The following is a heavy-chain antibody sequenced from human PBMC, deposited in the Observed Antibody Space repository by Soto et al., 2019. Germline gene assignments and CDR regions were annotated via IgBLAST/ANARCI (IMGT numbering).Heavy chain of an antibody. J-gene: IGHJ4*02. CDR1: GFTFSSYS. CDR2: ISSSSSYI. CDR3: ARVEAIDY. V-gene: IGHV3-21*01. Sequence: EVQLVESGGGLVKPGGSLRLSCAASGFTFSSYSMNWVRQAPGKGLEWVSSISSSSSYIYYADSVKGRFTISRDNAKHSLYMQMNSLRAADTAVYYCARVEAIDYWGQGTLVTVSS.